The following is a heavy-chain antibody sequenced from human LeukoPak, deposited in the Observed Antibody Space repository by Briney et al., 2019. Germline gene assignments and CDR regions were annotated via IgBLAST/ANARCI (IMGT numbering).Heavy chain of an antibody. CDR2: IIPIFGTA. CDR3: ARESVDCSSTSCYRSYFDY. J-gene: IGHJ4*02. Sequence: SVKVSCKASGGTFSSYAISWVRQAPGQGLEWMGGIIPIFGTANYAQKFQGRVTITTDESTSTAYMELNSLRSEDTAVYYCARESVDCSSTSCYRSYFDYWGQGTLVTVSS. CDR1: GGTFSSYA. D-gene: IGHD2-2*02. V-gene: IGHV1-69*05.